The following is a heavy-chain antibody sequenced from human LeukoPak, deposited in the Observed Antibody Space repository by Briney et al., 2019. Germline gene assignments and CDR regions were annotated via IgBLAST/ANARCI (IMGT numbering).Heavy chain of an antibody. CDR2: IKSKTDGGTT. J-gene: IGHJ4*02. V-gene: IGHV3-15*01. D-gene: IGHD2-2*02. CDR1: GFTFSNAW. CDR3: TTGSLGYCSSTSCYTDY. Sequence: GGSLRLSCAASGFTFSNAWMSWVRQAPGKGLEWVGRIKSKTDGGTTDYAAPVKGRFTISRDDSKNTLYLQMNSLKTEDTAVYYCTTGSLGYCSSTSCYTDYWGQGTLVTVSS.